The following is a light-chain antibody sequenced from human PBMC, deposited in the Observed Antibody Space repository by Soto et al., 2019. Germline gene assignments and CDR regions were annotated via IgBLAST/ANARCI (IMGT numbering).Light chain of an antibody. Sequence: QSVLTQPASVSGSPGQSITISCTGTSSDVGGYNYVSWYQQHPGKAPKLMIYEVSNRPSWVSNRFSGSKSGNTASLTISGLQAEDEADYYCSSYTSSSTLVVFGEGTKLTVL. V-gene: IGLV2-14*01. CDR2: EVS. CDR1: SSDVGGYNY. CDR3: SSYTSSSTLVV. J-gene: IGLJ2*01.